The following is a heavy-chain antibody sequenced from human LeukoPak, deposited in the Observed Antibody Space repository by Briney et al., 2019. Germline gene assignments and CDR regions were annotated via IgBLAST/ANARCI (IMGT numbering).Heavy chain of an antibody. Sequence: DINXVRQAPGXGLEWMGWMNPNSGNTGYAQKFQGRVTMTRNTSISTAYMELSSLRSEDTAVYYCARERRGFDYWGQGTLVTVSS. CDR2: MNPNSGNT. CDR3: ARERRGFDY. V-gene: IGHV1-8*01. CDR1: D. J-gene: IGHJ4*02.